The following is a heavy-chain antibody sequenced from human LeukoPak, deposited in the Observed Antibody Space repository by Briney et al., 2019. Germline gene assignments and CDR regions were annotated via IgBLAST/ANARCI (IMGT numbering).Heavy chain of an antibody. CDR2: IYYSGST. CDR1: GGSISSHY. Sequence: SETLSLTCTVSGGSISSHYWSWIRQPPGKGQEWIGYIYYSGSTNYNPSLKSRVTISVDTSKNQFSLRLSSVTAADTAIYYCARGGGFGSGYLLWGQGTLVTVTS. V-gene: IGHV4-59*11. CDR3: ARGGGFGSGYLL. J-gene: IGHJ4*02. D-gene: IGHD3-22*01.